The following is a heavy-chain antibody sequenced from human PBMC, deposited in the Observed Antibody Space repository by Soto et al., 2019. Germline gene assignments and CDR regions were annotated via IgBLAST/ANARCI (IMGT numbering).Heavy chain of an antibody. V-gene: IGHV3-23*01. CDR3: AKTNVNIVATIYDF. J-gene: IGHJ4*02. Sequence: GGSLRLSCAASGFTFSSYAMSWVRQAPGKGLEWVSAISGSGGSTYYADSVKGRFTISRDNSKNTLYLQMNSLRAEDTAVYYCAKTNVNIVATIYDFWGQGTLVTVSS. CDR2: ISGSGGST. D-gene: IGHD5-12*01. CDR1: GFTFSSYA.